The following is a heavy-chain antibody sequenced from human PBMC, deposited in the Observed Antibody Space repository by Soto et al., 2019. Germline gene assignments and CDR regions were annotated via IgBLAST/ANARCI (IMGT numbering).Heavy chain of an antibody. V-gene: IGHV1-46*01. J-gene: IGHJ6*02. Sequence: ASVKVSCKASGYTFTSYYMHWVRQAPGQGLEWMGIINPSGGSTSYAQKLQGRVTMTTDTSTSTAYMELRSLGSDDTAVYYCARAASGSYPSYYGMDVWGQGTTVTVSS. CDR2: INPSGGST. CDR3: ARAASGSYPSYYGMDV. CDR1: GYTFTSYY. D-gene: IGHD1-26*01.